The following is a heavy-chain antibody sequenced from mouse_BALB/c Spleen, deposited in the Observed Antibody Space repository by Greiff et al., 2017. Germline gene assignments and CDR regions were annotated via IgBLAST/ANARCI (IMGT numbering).Heavy chain of an antibody. Sequence: EVKLVESGGGLVQPGGSRKLSCAASGFTFSSFGMHWVRQAPEKGLEWVAYISSGSSTIYYADTVKGRFTISRDNPKNTLFLQMTSLRSEDTAMYYCARSWDYFDYWGQGTTLTVSS. CDR2: ISSGSSTI. D-gene: IGHD4-1*01. CDR1: GFTFSSFG. V-gene: IGHV5-17*02. CDR3: ARSWDYFDY. J-gene: IGHJ2*01.